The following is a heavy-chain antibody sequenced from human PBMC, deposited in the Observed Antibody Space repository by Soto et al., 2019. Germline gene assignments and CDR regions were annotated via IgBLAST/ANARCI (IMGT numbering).Heavy chain of an antibody. CDR3: AKDVVITIFGVVSSGVDV. Sequence: XGSLRLSCAAAGFTFSSYALSWVRQAPGRGLEWVSAISGSGGSTYYADSVKGWFTISRDNSKNTLYLQMNSLRAEDTAVYYCAKDVVITIFGVVSSGVDVWGQGTTVTVSS. V-gene: IGHV3-23*01. D-gene: IGHD3-3*01. J-gene: IGHJ6*02. CDR1: GFTFSSYA. CDR2: ISGSGGST.